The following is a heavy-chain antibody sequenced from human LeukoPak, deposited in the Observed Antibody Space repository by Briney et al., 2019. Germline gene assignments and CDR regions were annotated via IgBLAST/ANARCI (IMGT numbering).Heavy chain of an antibody. Sequence: GGSLRLSCAASGFTFSNYAMSWVRQAPGKGLEWVSAISGSGGSTYYADSVKGRFTISRDNSKNTLYLQMNSPRAGHTAVYYCATGYSSGDFNRIDYWGQGTLVTVSS. V-gene: IGHV3-23*01. CDR1: GFTFSNYA. J-gene: IGHJ4*02. D-gene: IGHD2-15*01. CDR2: ISGSGGST. CDR3: ATGYSSGDFNRIDY.